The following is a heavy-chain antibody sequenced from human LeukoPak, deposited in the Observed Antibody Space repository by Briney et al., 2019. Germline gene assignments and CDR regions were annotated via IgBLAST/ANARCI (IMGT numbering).Heavy chain of an antibody. CDR1: GFTFSNSG. CDR2: IRYDGSNK. CDR3: ANSPGGSTGWFPDS. V-gene: IGHV3-30*02. J-gene: IGHJ4*02. Sequence: PGGPLRLSCAASGFTFSNSGMHWVRQAPGKGLEWVAFIRYDGSNKYYADSVKGRFTISRDNSKNTLYLQMNSLRAEDTAAYYCANSPGGSTGWFPDSWGQGTLVTVSS. D-gene: IGHD6-19*01.